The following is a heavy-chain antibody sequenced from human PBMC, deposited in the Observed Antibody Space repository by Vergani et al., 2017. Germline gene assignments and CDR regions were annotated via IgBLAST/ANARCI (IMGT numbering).Heavy chain of an antibody. CDR2: ITAIGSA. CDR1: GGSLSGYF. V-gene: IGHV4-34*02. J-gene: IGHJ4*02. D-gene: IGHD1-26*01. CDR3: ASRRPRLNLGSKSNAGTFDS. Sequence: QVHLQQRGAGVLKPSETLSLTCGVIGGSLSGYFWSWIRQSPGRGLEWIDEITAIGSAKYRPSATSRVTISVETSRCVFTLTVPFVTAADTGLYFCASRRPRLNLGSKSNAGTFDSWGQGTLVTGSS.